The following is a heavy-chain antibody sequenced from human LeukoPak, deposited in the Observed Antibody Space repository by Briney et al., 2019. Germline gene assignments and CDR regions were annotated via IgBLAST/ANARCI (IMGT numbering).Heavy chain of an antibody. CDR2: ISGSGGST. V-gene: IGHV3-23*01. Sequence: GGSLRLSCAASGFTFSSYAMSWVRQAPGKGLEWVSAISGSGGSTYYADSVKGRFTISRDNSKNTLYLQTNSLRAEDTAVYYCAAYYDFWSGQGGLYYGMDVWGQGTTVTVSS. CDR1: GFTFSSYA. J-gene: IGHJ6*02. D-gene: IGHD3-3*01. CDR3: AAYYDFWSGQGGLYYGMDV.